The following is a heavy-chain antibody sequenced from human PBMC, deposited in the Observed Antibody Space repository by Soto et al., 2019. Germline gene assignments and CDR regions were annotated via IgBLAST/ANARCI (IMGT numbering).Heavy chain of an antibody. CDR3: ARRPRGGNGMDV. Sequence: QLQLQESGPGLVQPSETLSLTCSVSGASISSSSFYWGWIRQPPGKGLEWIGSIYYSGTTYYNASLKSRIIISADTSKNLLSLKLSSVTATDTAVYYCARRPRGGNGMDVW. CDR2: IYYSGTT. CDR1: GASISSSSFY. J-gene: IGHJ6*01. V-gene: IGHV4-39*01. D-gene: IGHD3-16*01.